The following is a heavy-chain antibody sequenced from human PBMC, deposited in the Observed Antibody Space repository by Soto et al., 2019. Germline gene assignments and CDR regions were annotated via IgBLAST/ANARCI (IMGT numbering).Heavy chain of an antibody. CDR3: AKHDFWTLYNTRLDS. Sequence: WGSPRLSCSASGFTFTRYVMSWVRQAGGRGLEWVSGISGSVGDTKSADSVKGRFTISRDNFKNMLYLQMNSLRAEDTAVYYCAKHDFWTLYNTRLDSWGQATLVTVSS. CDR1: GFTFTRYV. D-gene: IGHD3-3*01. CDR2: ISGSVGDT. V-gene: IGHV3-23*01. J-gene: IGHJ4*02.